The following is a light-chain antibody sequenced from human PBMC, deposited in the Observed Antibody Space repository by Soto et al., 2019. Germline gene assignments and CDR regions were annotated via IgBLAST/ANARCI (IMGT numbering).Light chain of an antibody. CDR3: QQYGSSPWT. CDR2: GAS. Sequence: EIVLTQSPGTLSLSPGERATLSCRASQSVSSNYLAWYQQKPGQAPRPLIYGASSRATGIPDRFSGSGAGENFPLHLSRPESEDFSVYYCQQYGSSPWTFGQGTKVEIK. J-gene: IGKJ1*01. CDR1: QSVSSNY. V-gene: IGKV3-20*01.